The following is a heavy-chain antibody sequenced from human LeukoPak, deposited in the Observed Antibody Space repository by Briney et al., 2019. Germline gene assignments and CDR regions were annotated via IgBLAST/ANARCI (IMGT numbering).Heavy chain of an antibody. D-gene: IGHD3-10*01. CDR1: GFTFDDYG. CDR3: ARGDYYGSGNSGGDY. CDR2: INWNGGST. Sequence: SGGSLRLSCAASGFTFDDYGMSWVRQAPGKGLEWVSGINWNGGSTGYADFVKGRFTISRDNAKNSLYLQMNSLRAEDTALYYCARGDYYGSGNSGGDYWGQGTLVTVSS. J-gene: IGHJ4*02. V-gene: IGHV3-20*04.